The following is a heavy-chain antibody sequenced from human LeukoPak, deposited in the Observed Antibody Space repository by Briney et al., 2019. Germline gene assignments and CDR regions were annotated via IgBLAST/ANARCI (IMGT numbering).Heavy chain of an antibody. D-gene: IGHD4-17*01. CDR1: GGSISPYY. CDR3: ASIGGTVRDS. CDR2: IYHSGTS. Sequence: SETLSLTCTVSGGSISPYYWSWVRQPPGKGPEWIGEIYHSGTSNYNPSLKSRVTISLDKSNNQFSLRLTTVTAADTAVYYCASIGGTVRDSWGQGTLVTVSS. J-gene: IGHJ4*02. V-gene: IGHV4-4*02.